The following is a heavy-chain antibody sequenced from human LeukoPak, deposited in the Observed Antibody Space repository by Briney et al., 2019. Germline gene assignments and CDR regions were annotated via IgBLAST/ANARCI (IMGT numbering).Heavy chain of an antibody. CDR3: ARDPEGLWFGELSNWFDP. V-gene: IGHV1-2*02. CDR2: INPNSGGT. CDR1: GYTFTGYY. D-gene: IGHD3-10*01. Sequence: GASVKVSCKASGYTFTGYYMHWVRQAPGQGLEWMGWINPNSGGTNYAQKFQGRVTMTRDTSISTAYMELSRLRSDDTAVYYCARDPEGLWFGELSNWFDPWGQGTLVTVSS. J-gene: IGHJ5*02.